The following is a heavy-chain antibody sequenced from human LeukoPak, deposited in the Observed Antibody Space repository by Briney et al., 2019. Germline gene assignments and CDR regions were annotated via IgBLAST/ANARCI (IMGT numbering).Heavy chain of an antibody. D-gene: IGHD3-3*02. CDR3: ARDVDTSNHMSIFDP. CDR2: IQSDGSYK. CDR1: GFTFSHYG. Sequence: GGSLRLSCAGSGFTFSHYGMHWVRQGPGKGLEWVAGIQSDGSYKYYEDSLKGRFTISRDDFKNILYLQMNSLRAEDTAVYSCARDVDTSNHMSIFDPWGQGTLVTVSS. J-gene: IGHJ5*02. V-gene: IGHV3-33*01.